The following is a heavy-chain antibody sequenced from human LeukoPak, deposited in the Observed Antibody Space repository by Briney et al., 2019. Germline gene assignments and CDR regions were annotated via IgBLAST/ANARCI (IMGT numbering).Heavy chain of an antibody. D-gene: IGHD2-2*01. J-gene: IGHJ5*02. Sequence: ASVKVSCKTSGYTFTTYAIHWVRQAPGQRLEWMGLINADDGNTRYSQRFQGRVTITRDTSANTAYMELSSLRFEDTAVYYCARRIVVQPSANWFDPWGQGTPVTVSS. CDR1: GYTFTTYA. V-gene: IGHV1-3*01. CDR2: INADDGNT. CDR3: ARRIVVQPSANWFDP.